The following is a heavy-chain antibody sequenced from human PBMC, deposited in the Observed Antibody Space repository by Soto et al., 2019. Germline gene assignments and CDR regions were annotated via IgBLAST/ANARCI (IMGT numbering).Heavy chain of an antibody. D-gene: IGHD2-15*01. J-gene: IGHJ1*01. CDR3: ARYCSGGSCYTRGYFQH. Sequence: QVQLVQSGAEVKKPGSSVKVSCKASGGTFSSYAISWVRQAPGQGLEWMGGIIPIFGTANYAQKFQGRVTITADESTSTAHMELSSLRSEDTAVYYCARYCSGGSCYTRGYFQHWGQGTLVTVSS. V-gene: IGHV1-69*12. CDR1: GGTFSSYA. CDR2: IIPIFGTA.